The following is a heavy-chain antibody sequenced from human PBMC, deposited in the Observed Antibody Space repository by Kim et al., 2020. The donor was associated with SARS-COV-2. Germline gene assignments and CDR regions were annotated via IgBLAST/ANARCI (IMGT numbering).Heavy chain of an antibody. CDR3: ARCTNYDYVWGSYRCEVVY. Sequence: SVKVSCKASGGTFSSYAISWVRQAPGQGLEWMGGIIPIFGTANYAQKFQGRVTITADESTSTAYMELSSLRSEDTAVYYCARCTNYDYVWGSYRCEVVYWGQGTLVTVSS. D-gene: IGHD3-16*02. J-gene: IGHJ4*02. V-gene: IGHV1-69*13. CDR1: GGTFSSYA. CDR2: IIPIFGTA.